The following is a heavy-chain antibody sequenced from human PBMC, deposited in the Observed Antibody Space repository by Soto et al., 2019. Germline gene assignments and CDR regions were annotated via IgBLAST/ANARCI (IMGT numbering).Heavy chain of an antibody. D-gene: IGHD6-13*01. CDR3: AKAAIAVDP. V-gene: IGHV3-30*18. CDR1: GFTFSSYG. J-gene: IGHJ5*02. Sequence: GGSLRLSCAASGFTFSSYGMHRVRQAPGEGLEWVAVISYDGSNKYYADTVKGRFTISRDNSKNTLYLQMNSLRVEDTAVYYCAKAAIAVDPWGQGTLVTVSS. CDR2: ISYDGSNK.